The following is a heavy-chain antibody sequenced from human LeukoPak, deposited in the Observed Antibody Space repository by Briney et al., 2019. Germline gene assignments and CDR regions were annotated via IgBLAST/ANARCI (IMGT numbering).Heavy chain of an antibody. CDR2: ISAYIGNT. J-gene: IGHJ5*02. CDR1: GYTFTSYG. Sequence: ASVKVSCKASGYTFTSYGISWVRQAPGQGLEWMGWISAYIGNTNYAQKLQGRVTMTTDTSTSTAYMELRSLRSDDTAVYYCASGAGYCSGGSCPNWFDPWGQGTLVTVSS. D-gene: IGHD2-15*01. V-gene: IGHV1-18*01. CDR3: ASGAGYCSGGSCPNWFDP.